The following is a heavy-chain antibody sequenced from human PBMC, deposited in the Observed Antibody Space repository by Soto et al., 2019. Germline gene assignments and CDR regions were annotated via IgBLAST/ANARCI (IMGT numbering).Heavy chain of an antibody. CDR2: ISAYNGNT. D-gene: IGHD6-19*01. CDR3: ARDSSGWLDALDI. V-gene: IGHV1-18*01. Sequence: QVQLVQSGAEVKKPGASVKVSCKASGYTFTSYGISWVRQAPGQGLEWMGWISAYNGNTNYAQKVQGRVTMTTDTSTITAYMELRSLRFDDTAVYYCARDSSGWLDALDIWGRGTMVTVSS. J-gene: IGHJ3*02. CDR1: GYTFTSYG.